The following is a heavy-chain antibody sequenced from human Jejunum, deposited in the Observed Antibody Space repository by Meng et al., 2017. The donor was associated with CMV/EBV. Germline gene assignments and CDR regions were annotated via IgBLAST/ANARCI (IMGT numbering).Heavy chain of an antibody. CDR1: GFTFSNYA. CDR2: IYTGGTST. Sequence: SLRLSCAASGFTFSNYAMSWVRQAPGKGLEWVSVIYTGGTSTYHVDSVKGRFTISRDNSKNTLYLQMNSLRAEDTAVYYCAKGRVGDYWGQGTLVTVSS. V-gene: IGHV3-23*03. J-gene: IGHJ4*02. CDR3: AKGRVGDY.